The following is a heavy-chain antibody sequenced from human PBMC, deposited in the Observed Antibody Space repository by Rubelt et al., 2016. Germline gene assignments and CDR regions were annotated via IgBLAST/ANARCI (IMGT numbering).Heavy chain of an antibody. CDR3: AGKVGSSWYWAFDI. J-gene: IGHJ3*02. D-gene: IGHD6-13*01. CDR2: IFYSGTT. CDR1: GDSISSYY. V-gene: IGHV4-59*08. Sequence: QLQLQESGPGLVKPSETLSLTCTVSGDSISSYYWSWIRQPPGKGMAWLAYIFYSGTTNYSPSLKSRVPISVDTSKNQFSRARGSITAADRAGYYCAGKVGSSWYWAFDIWGQGTMVTVSS.